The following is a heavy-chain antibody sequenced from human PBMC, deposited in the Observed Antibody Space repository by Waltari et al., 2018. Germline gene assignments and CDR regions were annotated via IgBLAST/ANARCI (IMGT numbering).Heavy chain of an antibody. V-gene: IGHV1-8*01. CDR2: MKPNSGNT. D-gene: IGHD6-13*01. Sequence: QVQLLQSGPALKKPGASVKVSCKASRYTFTNSAINWVRQATGQGLEWMGGMKPNSGNTGYAQKCHGRVTMTRNTSISTAYMELSSLRSEDTAVYYCALCQAVGYSSSWYEFDYWGQGTLVTVSS. J-gene: IGHJ4*02. CDR1: RYTFTNSA. CDR3: ALCQAVGYSSSWYEFDY.